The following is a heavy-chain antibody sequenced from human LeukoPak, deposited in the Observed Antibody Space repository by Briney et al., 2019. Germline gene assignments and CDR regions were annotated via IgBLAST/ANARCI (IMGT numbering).Heavy chain of an antibody. V-gene: IGHV3-23*01. CDR2: ISGSGGST. CDR1: GFTFSSYA. Sequence: GGSLRLSCAAFGFTFSSYAMSWVRQAPGKGLEWVSAISGSGGSTYYADSVKGRFTISRDNSRNTLYLQMNSLRAEDTAVYYCAKDDGGSYYIYYYYMDVWGKGTTVTISS. D-gene: IGHD1-26*01. J-gene: IGHJ6*03. CDR3: AKDDGGSYYIYYYYMDV.